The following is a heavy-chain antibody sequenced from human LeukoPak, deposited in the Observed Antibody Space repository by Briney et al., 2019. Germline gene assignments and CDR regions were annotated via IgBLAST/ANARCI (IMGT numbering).Heavy chain of an antibody. D-gene: IGHD6-13*01. J-gene: IGHJ4*02. CDR3: ARGGKSSWYVKY. Sequence: WIGEINHRGSTNYNPSLKRRGTISVDTSKNQFSLKLSSVTAADTAVYYCARGGKSSWYVKYWGQGTLVTVSS. V-gene: IGHV4-34*01. CDR2: INHRGST.